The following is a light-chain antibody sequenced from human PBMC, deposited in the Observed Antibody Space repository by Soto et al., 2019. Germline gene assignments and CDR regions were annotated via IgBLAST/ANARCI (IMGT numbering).Light chain of an antibody. V-gene: IGKV1-39*01. CDR2: SAS. J-gene: IGKJ4*01. CDR1: QDIHTF. CDR3: QKTYTSVIN. Sequence: DIQITHSPCSRSASVGDRVTITFLASQDIHTFLTWHQQMSGSAPRVLIHSASSLQTGIPSRFSGSGSGTDFTLTINGLQPEDFATYFCQKTYTSVINFGGGTKVDIK.